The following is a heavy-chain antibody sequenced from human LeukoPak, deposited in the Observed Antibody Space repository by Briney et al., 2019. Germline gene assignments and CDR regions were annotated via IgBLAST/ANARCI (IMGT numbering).Heavy chain of an antibody. CDR1: GFTVSSNY. J-gene: IGHJ4*02. CDR3: ARDWSDGSGSYYKRSMGY. CDR2: IYSGGST. V-gene: IGHV3-53*01. D-gene: IGHD3-10*01. Sequence: GGSLRLSCAASGFTVSSNYMSWVRQAPGKGLEWVSVIYSGGSTYYADSVKGRFTISRDNSKNTLYLQMNSLRAEDTAVYYCARDWSDGSGSYYKRSMGYWGQGTLVTVSS.